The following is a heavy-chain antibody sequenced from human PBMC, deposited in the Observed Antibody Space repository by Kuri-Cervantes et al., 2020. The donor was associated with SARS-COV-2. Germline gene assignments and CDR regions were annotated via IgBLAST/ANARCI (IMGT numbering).Heavy chain of an antibody. CDR3: ARALGTTGDY. V-gene: IGHV4-34*01. D-gene: IGHD1-1*01. CDR2: INHSGST. CDR1: GGSFSGYY. Sequence: SQTLSLTCAVYGGSFSGYYWSWIRQPPGKGLEWIGEINHSGSTNYNPSLKSRVTISVDTSKNQFSLELGSVTAADTAVYYCARALGTTGDYWGQGTLVTVSS. J-gene: IGHJ4*02.